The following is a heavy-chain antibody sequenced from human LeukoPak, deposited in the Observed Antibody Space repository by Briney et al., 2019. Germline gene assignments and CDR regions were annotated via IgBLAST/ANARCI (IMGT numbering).Heavy chain of an antibody. J-gene: IGHJ3*02. CDR3: AKFSQRSGPRAFDI. CDR2: ISSSSSYI. D-gene: IGHD3-3*01. Sequence: GGSLRLSCAASGFTFSSYSMNWVRQAPGEGLEWVSSISSSSSYIYYADSVKGRFTISRDNAKNSLYLQMNSLRAEDTAVYYCAKFSQRSGPRAFDIWGQGTMVTVSS. CDR1: GFTFSSYS. V-gene: IGHV3-21*01.